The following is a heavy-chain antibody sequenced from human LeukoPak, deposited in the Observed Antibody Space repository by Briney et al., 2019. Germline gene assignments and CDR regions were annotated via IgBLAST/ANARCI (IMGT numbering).Heavy chain of an antibody. CDR1: GFIFSDYW. CDR2: IKQDGSER. D-gene: IGHD5-18*01. J-gene: IGHJ4*02. V-gene: IGHV3-7*03. Sequence: PGGSLRLSCTASGFIFSDYWMTWVRQAPGKGLEWVANIKQDGSERYYVDSAKGRFTISRDNAKNSVYLQMNSLRFEDTAVYLCACGYSYGTMIDYWGQGTLVTVSS. CDR3: ACGYSYGTMIDY.